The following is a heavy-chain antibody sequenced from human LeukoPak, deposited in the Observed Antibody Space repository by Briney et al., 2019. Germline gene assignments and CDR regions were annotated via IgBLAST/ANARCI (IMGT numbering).Heavy chain of an antibody. J-gene: IGHJ5*02. CDR3: ARDNDPDYSSSPGWFDL. V-gene: IGHV3-30*06. Sequence: GGSLRLSCAASGFTFSDYGIHWVRLAPGKGLEWVGVTSPDGSNKFYADSVKGRFTVSRDNSKNTLYLQTNSLRAEDTAVYYCARDNDPDYSSSPGWFDLWGQGTLVTVSS. CDR1: GFTFSDYG. D-gene: IGHD3-22*01. CDR2: TSPDGSNK.